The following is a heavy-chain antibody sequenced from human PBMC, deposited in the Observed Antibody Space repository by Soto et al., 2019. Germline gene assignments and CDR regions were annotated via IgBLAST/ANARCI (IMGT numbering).Heavy chain of an antibody. Sequence: QVQLVESGGGVVQPGRSLRLSCAASGFTFSSYAMHWVRQAPGKGLEWVAVISYDGSNKYYADSVKGRFTISRDNSKNTLYLQMNSLRAEDTAVYYCARSYQLLGGWGYYFDYWGQGTLVTVSS. D-gene: IGHD2-2*01. CDR2: ISYDGSNK. J-gene: IGHJ4*02. V-gene: IGHV3-30-3*01. CDR3: ARSYQLLGGWGYYFDY. CDR1: GFTFSSYA.